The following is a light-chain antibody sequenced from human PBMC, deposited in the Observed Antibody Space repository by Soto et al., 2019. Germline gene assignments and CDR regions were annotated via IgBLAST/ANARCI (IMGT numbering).Light chain of an antibody. CDR1: SSDVGGYDY. CDR2: EVT. J-gene: IGLJ2*01. CDR3: QSYDRSLSAVV. Sequence: QSALTQPPSASGSPGQSVTISCTGTSSDVGGYDYVSWYQQHPGKAPKLMIYEVTIRPSGVSDRFSGSKSGNTASLTVSGLQAEDEADYYCQSYDRSLSAVVFGGGTKLTVL. V-gene: IGLV2-8*01.